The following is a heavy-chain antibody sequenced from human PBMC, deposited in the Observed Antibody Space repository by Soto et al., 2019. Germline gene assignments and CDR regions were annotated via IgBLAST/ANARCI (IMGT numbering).Heavy chain of an antibody. J-gene: IGHJ4*02. D-gene: IGHD6-19*01. CDR1: GGTFSSYA. Sequence: SVKLSCKASGGTFSSYAISWVRQAPGQGLEWMGGIIPIFGTANYAQKFQGRVTITADESTSTAYMELSSLRSEDTAVYYCARDSAVAGKGSDYWGQGTLVTVSS. CDR2: IIPIFGTA. V-gene: IGHV1-69*13. CDR3: ARDSAVAGKGSDY.